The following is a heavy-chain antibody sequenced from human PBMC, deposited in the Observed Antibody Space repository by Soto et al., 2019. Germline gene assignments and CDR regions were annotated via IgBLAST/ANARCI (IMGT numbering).Heavy chain of an antibody. CDR2: INHSGST. J-gene: IGHJ4*02. CDR3: ARAVAGTKDPWDY. D-gene: IGHD6-19*01. Sequence: QVQLQQWGAGLLKPSETLSLTCAVYGGSFSGYYWSWIRQPPGKGLEWIGEINHSGSTNYNPSLKSRVTISVDTSKNQFSLKLSSVTAADTAVYYCARAVAGTKDPWDYWGQGTLVTVSS. V-gene: IGHV4-34*01. CDR1: GGSFSGYY.